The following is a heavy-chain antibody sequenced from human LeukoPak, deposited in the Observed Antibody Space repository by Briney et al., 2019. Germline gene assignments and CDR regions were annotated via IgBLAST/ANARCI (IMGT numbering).Heavy chain of an antibody. Sequence: PGGSLRLSCTASGFNFSSYNMNWVRQAPGKGLEWVSSICISTTSIQYADSVQGRFTTSRDNTKNSLYLQMNNLRAEDTAVYYCARGVLGAVFMYDYWGQGTLVTVSS. CDR1: GFNFSSYN. V-gene: IGHV3-21*04. D-gene: IGHD3-3*02. CDR3: ARGVLGAVFMYDY. J-gene: IGHJ4*02. CDR2: ICISTTSI.